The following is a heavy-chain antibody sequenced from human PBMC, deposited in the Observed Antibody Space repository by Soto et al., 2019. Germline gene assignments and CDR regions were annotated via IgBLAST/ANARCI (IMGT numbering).Heavy chain of an antibody. D-gene: IGHD2-2*01. V-gene: IGHV1-69*06. CDR2: IIPIFGTA. J-gene: IGHJ6*02. Sequence: SVKVSCKASGCTFSSYAISCVRQAPGQVLEWMGGIIPIFGTANYAQKFQGRVTITADKSTSTAYMELSSLRSEDTAVYYCASGAVVVPAAMGGDYYYGMDVWGQGTTVTVSS. CDR3: ASGAVVVPAAMGGDYYYGMDV. CDR1: GCTFSSYA.